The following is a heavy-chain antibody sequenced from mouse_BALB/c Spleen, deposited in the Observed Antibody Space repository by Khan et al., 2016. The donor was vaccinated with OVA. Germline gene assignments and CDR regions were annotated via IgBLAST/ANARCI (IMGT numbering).Heavy chain of an antibody. CDR1: GYSITSEYA. CDR2: INYSGNT. V-gene: IGHV3-2*02. Sequence: EVQLVESGPGLVKPSQSLSLTCTVTGYSITSEYAWNWIRQFPGDKLEWMGYINYSGNTRFNPSLKSRTSITRDTSKNQFFLQLNSVTTKDTATYYGARKDYYDYDPFPYWGQGTLVTVSA. J-gene: IGHJ3*01. CDR3: ARKDYYDYDPFPY. D-gene: IGHD2-4*01.